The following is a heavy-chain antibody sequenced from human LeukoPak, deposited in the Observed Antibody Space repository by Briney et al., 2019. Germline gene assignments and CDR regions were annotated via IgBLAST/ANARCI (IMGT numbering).Heavy chain of an antibody. CDR3: ARGGYCSSTSCLYFDS. Sequence: GESLMISCKASGYSFTTYWIGWVRQMPGKGLEWMGIIYPGDSDTRYSPSFQGQVTTSADKSTSTAYLQWSSLKASDIAMYYCARGGYCSSTSCLYFDSWGQGTLVTVSS. J-gene: IGHJ4*02. CDR2: IYPGDSDT. V-gene: IGHV5-51*01. D-gene: IGHD2-2*01. CDR1: GYSFTTYW.